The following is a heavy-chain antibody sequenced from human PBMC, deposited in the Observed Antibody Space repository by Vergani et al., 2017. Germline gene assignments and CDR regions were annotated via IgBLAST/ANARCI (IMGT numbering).Heavy chain of an antibody. CDR3: AKDNVPGYYDSSGYCDY. D-gene: IGHD3-22*01. Sequence: EVQMVESGGGLVKPGGSLRLSCVASGFTFSHYSMNWVRQAPGMGLEWVSSISGNNDDVYYADSVKGRFTISRDNAKNSLYLDMSSLRAEDTAVYYCAKDNVPGYYDSSGYCDYWGQGTLVTVSS. J-gene: IGHJ4*02. CDR2: ISGNNDDV. CDR1: GFTFSHYS. V-gene: IGHV3-21*01.